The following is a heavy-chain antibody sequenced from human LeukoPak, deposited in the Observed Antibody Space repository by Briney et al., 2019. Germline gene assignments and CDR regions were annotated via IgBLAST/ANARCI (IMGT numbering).Heavy chain of an antibody. J-gene: IGHJ5*02. CDR3: AREAWAGTLSGWFDP. CDR2: IFSSGST. V-gene: IGHV4-31*03. D-gene: IGHD1-7*01. Sequence: SETLSLTCSVSGGPISRGAYYWSWVRQSPGKGLEWIGYIFSSGSTSYNPSLRSRVTVSFDTSKNQFFLNLNSVTAADSAVYYCAREAWAGTLSGWFDPWDQGTLVTVSS. CDR1: GGPISRGAYY.